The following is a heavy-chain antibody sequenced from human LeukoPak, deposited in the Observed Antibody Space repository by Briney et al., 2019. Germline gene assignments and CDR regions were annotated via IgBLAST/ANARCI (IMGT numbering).Heavy chain of an antibody. V-gene: IGHV3-48*03. CDR3: ARRATTERGHSYGLDF. CDR2: ISNSGSTI. CDR1: GFTFSNYE. J-gene: IGHJ4*02. Sequence: PGGSLRLSCAASGFTFSNYEMNWVRQAPGKGLEWVSYISNSGSTIYYADSVKGRFTISRDNAKNSLYLQMNSLRAEDTAMYYCARRATTERGHSYGLDFWGQGTLVTVSS. D-gene: IGHD5-18*01.